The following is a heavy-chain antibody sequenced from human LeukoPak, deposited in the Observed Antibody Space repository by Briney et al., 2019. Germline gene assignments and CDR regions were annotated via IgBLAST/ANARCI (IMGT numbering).Heavy chain of an antibody. D-gene: IGHD1-7*01. CDR3: AREELELRVYYYMDV. CDR1: GGSISSSNW. J-gene: IGHJ6*03. V-gene: IGHV4-4*02. CDR2: IYHSGST. Sequence: SETLSLTCAVSGGSISSSNWWSWVRQPPGKGLEWIGEIYHSGSTNYNPSLKSRVTISVDKSKNQFSLKLSSVTAADTAVYYCAREELELRVYYYMDVWGKGTTVTVSS.